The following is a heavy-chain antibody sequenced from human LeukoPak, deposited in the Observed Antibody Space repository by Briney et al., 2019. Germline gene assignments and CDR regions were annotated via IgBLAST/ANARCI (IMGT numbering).Heavy chain of an antibody. CDR3: ARALQIFGVDYNWFDP. D-gene: IGHD3-3*01. CDR2: IDTSGST. J-gene: IGHJ5*02. CDR1: GGSMTGYY. Sequence: PSDTLSLTCTVSGGSMTGYYWIWIRQPPGKGLEWIGRIDTSGSTIYNPSLKSRATMSVDTSKNQLSLKLSSVTAADTAVYYCARALQIFGVDYNWFDPWGQGVLVTVSS. V-gene: IGHV4-4*07.